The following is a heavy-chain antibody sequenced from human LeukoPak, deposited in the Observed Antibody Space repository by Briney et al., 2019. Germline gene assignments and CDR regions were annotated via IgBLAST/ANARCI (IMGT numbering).Heavy chain of an antibody. CDR2: IYHSGST. D-gene: IGHD6-13*01. V-gene: IGHV4-30-2*01. Sequence: SETLSLTCTVSGGSITNGDNYWGWIRQPPGKGLEWIGYIYHSGSTYYNPSLKSRVTISVDRSKNQFSLKLSSVTAADTAVYYCARDRIAAAWPETGYWGQGTLVTVSS. J-gene: IGHJ4*02. CDR1: GGSITNGDNY. CDR3: ARDRIAAAWPETGY.